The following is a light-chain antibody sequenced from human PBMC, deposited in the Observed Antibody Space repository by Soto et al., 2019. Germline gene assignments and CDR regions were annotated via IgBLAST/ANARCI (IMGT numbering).Light chain of an antibody. J-gene: IGLJ2*01. CDR1: SSNIGAGYD. Sequence: QSVLTQPPSVAWAPGQRVTISCTGSSSNIGAGYDLHWYQQLPGTAPKLLIYGNSNRPSGVPDRFSGSKSGTSASLAITGLQAEDEADYYCQSYDSSLSAVVFGGGTKLTVL. CDR2: GNS. V-gene: IGLV1-40*01. CDR3: QSYDSSLSAVV.